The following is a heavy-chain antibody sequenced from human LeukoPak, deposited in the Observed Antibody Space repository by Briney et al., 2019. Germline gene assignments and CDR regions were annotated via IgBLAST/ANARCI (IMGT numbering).Heavy chain of an antibody. CDR1: GGSISSYY. D-gene: IGHD3-22*01. J-gene: IGHJ5*02. V-gene: IGHV4-59*01. CDR3: ARGFNYDSSGYLYNWFDP. CDR2: IYYSGST. Sequence: SETLSLTCTVSGGSISSYYWSWIRQPPGKGLEGIGYIYYSGSTNYSPSLKSRVTISVDTTKNQFSLKLSSVTAADTAVYYCARGFNYDSSGYLYNWFDPWGQGTLVTVSS.